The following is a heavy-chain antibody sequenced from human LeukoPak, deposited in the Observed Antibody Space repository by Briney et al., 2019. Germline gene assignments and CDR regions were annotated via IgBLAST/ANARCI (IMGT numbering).Heavy chain of an antibody. CDR2: ISGSGGST. CDR3: AKASVVVVVAATLSSWFDP. D-gene: IGHD2-15*01. CDR1: GFTFSSYA. Sequence: PGQSLRLSCAASGFTFSSYAMSWDRQAPGKGLEWDSAISGSGGSTYYADSVKGRFTISRDNSKNTLYLQMNSLRAEDTAVYYCAKASVVVVVAATLSSWFDPWGQGTLVTVSS. J-gene: IGHJ5*02. V-gene: IGHV3-23*01.